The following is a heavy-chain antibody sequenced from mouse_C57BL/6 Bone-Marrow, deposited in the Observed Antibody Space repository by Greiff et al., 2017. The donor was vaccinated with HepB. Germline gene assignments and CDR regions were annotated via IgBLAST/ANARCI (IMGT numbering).Heavy chain of an antibody. CDR1: GFTFSDYG. Sequence: EVMLVESGGGLVKPGGSLKLSCAASGFTFSDYGMHWVRQAPEKGLEWVAYISSGSSTIYYADTVKGRFTVSRDNATNTLFLQMASLRSEDTAMYCCARNWYVGYWGQGTTLTVSS. CDR2: ISSGSSTI. V-gene: IGHV5-17*01. D-gene: IGHD2-14*01. J-gene: IGHJ2*01. CDR3: ARNWYVGY.